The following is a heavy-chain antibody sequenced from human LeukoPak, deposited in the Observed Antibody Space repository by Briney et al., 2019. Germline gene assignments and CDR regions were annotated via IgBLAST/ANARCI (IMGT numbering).Heavy chain of an antibody. D-gene: IGHD5-18*01. CDR3: AKASRFGYSYGPREYFYYMDV. J-gene: IGHJ6*03. Sequence: GGSLRLSCAASGFTFSTYDMSWVRQAPGKGLEWVSTISGSGGSTYYADSVKGRFTISRDNSKNTLYLQMNTLRAEDTAVYYCAKASRFGYSYGPREYFYYMDVWGKGTTVTISS. CDR2: ISGSGGST. V-gene: IGHV3-23*01. CDR1: GFTFSTYD.